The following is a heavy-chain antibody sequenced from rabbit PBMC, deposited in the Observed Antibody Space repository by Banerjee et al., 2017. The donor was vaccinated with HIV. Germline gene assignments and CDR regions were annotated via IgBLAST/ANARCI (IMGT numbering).Heavy chain of an antibody. V-gene: IGHV1S45*01. CDR1: GFDLSSYYY. CDR2: IDGGSSGST. CDR3: ARYVNSVDYYKL. Sequence: QEQLEESGGDLVKPEGSLTLTCKASGFDLSSYYYMCWVRQAPGKGLEWIACIDGGSSGSTWYASWAKGRFTISKTSSTTVTLQMTSLTAADTATYFCARYVNSVDYYKLWGPGTLVTVS. D-gene: IGHD1-1*01. J-gene: IGHJ4*01.